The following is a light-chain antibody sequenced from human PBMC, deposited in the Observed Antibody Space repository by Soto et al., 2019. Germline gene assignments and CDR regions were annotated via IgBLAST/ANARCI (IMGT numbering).Light chain of an antibody. Sequence: QSVLTQPPSASGAPGQRVTISCSGSSSNIGSHIVNWYQQVPGTAPKLLIYTNNQRPSGVPDRFSGSKSGTSASLAISGLQSEDDADYYCAAWDDSAFGVVFGGGTKVTVL. J-gene: IGLJ2*01. CDR2: TNN. CDR3: AAWDDSAFGVV. CDR1: SSNIGSHI. V-gene: IGLV1-44*01.